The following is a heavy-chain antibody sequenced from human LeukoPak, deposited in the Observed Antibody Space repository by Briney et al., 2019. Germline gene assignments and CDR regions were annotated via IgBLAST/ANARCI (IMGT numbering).Heavy chain of an antibody. V-gene: IGHV1-2*02. D-gene: IGHD3-22*01. CDR3: ARERRIYYDSSGTPDY. J-gene: IGHJ4*02. CDR1: GYTFTGYY. Sequence: ASVKVSCKASGYTFTGYYMHWVRQAPGQGLEWMGWINPNSGGTNYAQKFQGRVTMTRDTSISTAYMELNRLRSDDTAVYYCARERRIYYDSSGTPDYWGQGTLVTVSS. CDR2: INPNSGGT.